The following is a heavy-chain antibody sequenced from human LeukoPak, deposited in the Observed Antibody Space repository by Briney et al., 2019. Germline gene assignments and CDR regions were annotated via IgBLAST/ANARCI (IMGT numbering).Heavy chain of an antibody. V-gene: IGHV6-1*01. Sequence: SQTLSLTCAISVDRVSSNSDAWTWNRQSPSRGLEWLGRTYYRSKWYNDYAVSVKSRITINPDTSKNQFSLHLNSMTPEDTDMYYCAREGSSTWGFEYWGQGTLVTVSS. CDR3: AREGSSTWGFEY. D-gene: IGHD6-13*01. J-gene: IGHJ4*02. CDR1: VDRVSSNSDA. CDR2: TYYRSKWYN.